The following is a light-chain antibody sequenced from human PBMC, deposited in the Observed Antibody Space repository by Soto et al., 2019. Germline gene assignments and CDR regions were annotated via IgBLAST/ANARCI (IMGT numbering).Light chain of an antibody. V-gene: IGLV6-57*04. Sequence: NFMLTQPHSVSESPGKTVTISCTRSSGSIASNYVQWYQQRPGSAPTTVIYEDNQRPSGAPDRFSGSIDSSSNSASLTISGLKTEDEADYYCQSYDSSNQEFGGGTKLTVL. J-gene: IGLJ2*01. CDR3: QSYDSSNQE. CDR2: EDN. CDR1: SGSIASNY.